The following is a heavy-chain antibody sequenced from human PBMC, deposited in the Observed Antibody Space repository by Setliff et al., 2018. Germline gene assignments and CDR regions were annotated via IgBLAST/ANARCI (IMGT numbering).Heavy chain of an antibody. J-gene: IGHJ6*03. CDR1: RYTFNDSY. V-gene: IGHV1-2*06. Sequence: ASVKVSCNAFRYTFNDSYIHWVRQTPGQGLEWMGRINPSSGGTDDAQNFLGRFTMTRDTAISTAYMDLSRLTSDDTAVYYWARAEYTSSSLYYYMDVWGKGTTVTVSS. D-gene: IGHD6-6*01. CDR2: INPSSGGT. CDR3: ARAEYTSSSLYYYMDV.